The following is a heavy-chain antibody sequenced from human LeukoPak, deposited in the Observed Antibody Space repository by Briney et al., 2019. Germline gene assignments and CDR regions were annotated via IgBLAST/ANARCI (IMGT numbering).Heavy chain of an antibody. V-gene: IGHV6-1*01. D-gene: IGHD6-6*01. J-gene: IGHJ6*02. CDR2: TYYRSKWYN. CDR3: ARDLLNMAARPGYYYYGMDV. CDR1: GDSVSSNSAA. Sequence: SQTLSLTCAISGDSVSSNSAAWNWIRQSPSRGLEWLGRTYYRSKWYNDYAVSVKSRITINPDTSKNQFSLQLNSVTPEDTAVYYCARDLLNMAARPGYYYYGMDVWGQGTTVTVSS.